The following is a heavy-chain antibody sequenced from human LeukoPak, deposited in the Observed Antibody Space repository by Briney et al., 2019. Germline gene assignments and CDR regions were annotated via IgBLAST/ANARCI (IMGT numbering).Heavy chain of an antibody. Sequence: GASVKVSCKASGFTFTSSAVQWVRQARGQRLEWIGWIVVGSGNTNYAQKFQERVTITRDMSTSTAYMELSSLRSEDTAVYYCAAGIALVGDLDYWGQGTLVTVSS. CDR1: GFTFTSSA. V-gene: IGHV1-58*01. D-gene: IGHD1-26*01. CDR3: AAGIALVGDLDY. CDR2: IVVGSGNT. J-gene: IGHJ4*02.